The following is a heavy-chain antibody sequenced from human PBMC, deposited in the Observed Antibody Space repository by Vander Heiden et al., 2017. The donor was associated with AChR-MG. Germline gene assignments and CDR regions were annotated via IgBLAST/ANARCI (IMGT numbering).Heavy chain of an antibody. D-gene: IGHD3-16*01. V-gene: IGHV3-23*01. J-gene: IGHJ4*02. CDR2: SVSSLGHT. CDR1: GVPFNTYA. CDR3: AKDTTLVWGIFDS. Sequence: EVQLLESGGGLVQPGGSLRLSCAASGVPFNTYALSWVRLAPGKGLEWVSSSVSSLGHTFYADSVKGRFTLSRDNSKNMLYLQMNSLRAEDTATYYCAKDTTLVWGIFDSWGQGTLVTVSS.